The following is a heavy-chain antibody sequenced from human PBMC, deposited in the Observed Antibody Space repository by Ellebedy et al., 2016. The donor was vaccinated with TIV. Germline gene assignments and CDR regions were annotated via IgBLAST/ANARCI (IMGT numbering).Heavy chain of an antibody. D-gene: IGHD3-10*01. CDR1: GFTFSSYA. CDR2: ISGSGGST. J-gene: IGHJ4*02. V-gene: IGHV3-23*01. CDR3: AKAGVPLQTMVRATSLPEGYFDY. Sequence: GESLKISXAASGFTFSSYAMSWVRQAPGKGLEWVSAISGSGGSTYYADSVKGRFTISRDNSKNTLYLQMNSLRAEDTAVYYCAKAGVPLQTMVRATSLPEGYFDYWGQGTLVTVSS.